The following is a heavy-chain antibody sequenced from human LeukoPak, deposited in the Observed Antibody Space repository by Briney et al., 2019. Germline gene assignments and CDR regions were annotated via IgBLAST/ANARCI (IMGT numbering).Heavy chain of an antibody. CDR1: RFTVSSNY. J-gene: IGHJ4*02. CDR3: ARDSEGDLFDY. D-gene: IGHD2-21*02. Sequence: GGSLRLSCAASRFTVSSNYMSWVRQAPGKGLEWVSVIYSGGSTYYADSVKGRFTISRDNSKNTLYLQMNSLRAEDTAVYYCARDSEGDLFDYGGQGTLVTV. V-gene: IGHV3-66*02. CDR2: IYSGGST.